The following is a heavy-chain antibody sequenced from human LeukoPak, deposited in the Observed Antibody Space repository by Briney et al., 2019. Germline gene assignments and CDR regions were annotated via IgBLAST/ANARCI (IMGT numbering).Heavy chain of an antibody. CDR2: ISYDGSNK. CDR1: GFTFSSYA. D-gene: IGHD2-21*02. V-gene: IGHV3-30*01. CDR3: AREGGSVVTAMPRGSFDY. J-gene: IGHJ4*02. Sequence: GRSLRLSCAASGFTFSSYAMHWVRQAPGKGLEWVAVISYDGSNKYYADSVKGRFTISRDNSKNTLYLQMNSLRAEDTAVYYCAREGGSVVTAMPRGSFDYWGQGTLVTVSS.